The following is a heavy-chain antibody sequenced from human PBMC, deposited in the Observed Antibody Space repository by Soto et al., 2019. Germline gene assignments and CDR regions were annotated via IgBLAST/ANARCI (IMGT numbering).Heavy chain of an antibody. V-gene: IGHV3-53*01. J-gene: IGHJ6*02. D-gene: IGHD2-21*02. CDR3: ARGLPKYYYGMDV. Sequence: PGGSLRLSCAASGFTVSSNYMNWVRQAPGKGLEWVSVIYSGGSTYYADSVKGRFTISRDNSKNTLYLQVNSLRAEDTAVYYCARGLPKYYYGMDVWGQGTTVTASS. CDR2: IYSGGST. CDR1: GFTVSSNY.